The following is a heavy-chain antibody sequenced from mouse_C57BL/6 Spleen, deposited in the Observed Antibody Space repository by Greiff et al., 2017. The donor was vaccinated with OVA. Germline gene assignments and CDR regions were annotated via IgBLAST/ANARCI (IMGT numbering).Heavy chain of an antibody. CDR3: AREATTVVADY. CDR2: IYPGSGNT. D-gene: IGHD1-1*01. V-gene: IGHV1-66*01. J-gene: IGHJ2*01. CDR1: GYSFTSYY. Sequence: VQLQQSGPELVKPGASVKISCKASGYSFTSYYIHWVKQRPGQGLEWIGWIYPGSGNTKYNEKFKGKATLTADTSSSTAYMQLSSLTSEDSAVYYCAREATTVVADYWGQGTTLTVSS.